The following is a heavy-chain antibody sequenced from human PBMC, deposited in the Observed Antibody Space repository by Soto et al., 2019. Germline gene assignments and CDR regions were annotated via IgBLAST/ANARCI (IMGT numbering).Heavy chain of an antibody. CDR3: VRFSGLDV. CDR1: GFTLSSYW. Sequence: PGGSLRLSCAASGFTLSSYWMFWVRQTPGQGLVWVARIKNGAGDTSYAESVKGRVTISRDNAKNTLYLQMSSLRSEDTAVYYCVRFSGLDVWGQGTTVTVSS. J-gene: IGHJ6*02. CDR2: IKNGAGDT. V-gene: IGHV3-74*01.